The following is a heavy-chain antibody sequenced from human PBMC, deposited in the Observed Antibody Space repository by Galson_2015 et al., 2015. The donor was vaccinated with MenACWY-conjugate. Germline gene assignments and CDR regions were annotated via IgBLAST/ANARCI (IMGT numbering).Heavy chain of an antibody. D-gene: IGHD6-19*01. CDR1: AFTFSSFE. CDR3: ARGLIGYSSGPLDF. V-gene: IGHV3-48*03. Sequence: SLRLSCAASAFTFSSFEMNWVCQAPGKGLEWVSYISSSGTTIYYSDSVKGRFTISRDNAKNSLYLQMNSLRAEDTAVYYCARGLIGYSSGPLDFWGQGALVTVSS. CDR2: ISSSGTTI. J-gene: IGHJ4*02.